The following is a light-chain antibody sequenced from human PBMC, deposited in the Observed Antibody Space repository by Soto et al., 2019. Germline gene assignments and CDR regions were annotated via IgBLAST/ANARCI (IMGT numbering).Light chain of an antibody. CDR3: QHYGSSPLT. CDR1: QSVSSSY. J-gene: IGKJ4*01. V-gene: IGKV3-20*01. CDR2: GAS. Sequence: EIVLTQSPGTLSLSPGERATLSCRASQSVSSSYLAWYQHKPGQAPRLLIYGASRRATGIPDRFSGRGSGTDVPLTISRPAPEDFAVYYCQHYGSSPLTFGGGTKVETK.